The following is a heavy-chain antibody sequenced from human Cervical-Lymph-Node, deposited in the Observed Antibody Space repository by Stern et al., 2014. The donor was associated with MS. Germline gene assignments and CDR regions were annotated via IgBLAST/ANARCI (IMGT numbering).Heavy chain of an antibody. D-gene: IGHD1-1*01. Sequence: VQLLESGAEVKKPGASVKVSCKASGYTFTSYYMHWVRQAPGQGLEWMGWISAYNGNTNYAQKLQGRVTMTTDTSTSTAYMELRSLRSDDTAVYYCARDSPYNWNDLDYWGQGTLVTVSS. CDR3: ARDSPYNWNDLDY. V-gene: IGHV1-18*04. CDR2: ISAYNGNT. CDR1: GYTFTSYY. J-gene: IGHJ4*02.